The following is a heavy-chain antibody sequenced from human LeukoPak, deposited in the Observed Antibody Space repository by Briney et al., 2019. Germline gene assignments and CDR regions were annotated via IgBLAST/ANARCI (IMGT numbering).Heavy chain of an antibody. CDR3: ARESRREGYNPAYYYYYYMDV. Sequence: SETLSLTCVVSGGSISSSNWWSWVRQPPEKGLEWIGEIYHSGSTNYNPSLKSRVTISVDKSKNQFSLKLSSVTAADTAVYYCARESRREGYNPAYYYYYYMDVWGKGTTVTVSS. CDR2: IYHSGST. CDR1: GGSISSSNW. V-gene: IGHV4-4*02. J-gene: IGHJ6*03. D-gene: IGHD5-24*01.